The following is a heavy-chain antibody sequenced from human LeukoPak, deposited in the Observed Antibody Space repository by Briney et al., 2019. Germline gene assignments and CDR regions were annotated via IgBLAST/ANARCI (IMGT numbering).Heavy chain of an antibody. CDR1: GFIFTDYG. Sequence: PGGSLRLSCAASGFIFTDYGMHWVRQAPGKGLEWLTFIRYDGSDKYYADSVKGRFTISRDNAKNSLYLQMNSLRAEDTAVYYCAKEIAVARGAFDIWGQGTMVTVSS. CDR2: IRYDGSDK. D-gene: IGHD6-19*01. J-gene: IGHJ3*02. CDR3: AKEIAVARGAFDI. V-gene: IGHV3-30*02.